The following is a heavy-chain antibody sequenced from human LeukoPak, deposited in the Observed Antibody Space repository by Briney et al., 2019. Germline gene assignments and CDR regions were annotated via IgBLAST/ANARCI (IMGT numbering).Heavy chain of an antibody. J-gene: IGHJ4*02. Sequence: ASVKVSCKASGGTFSSYAISWVRQAPGQGLEWMGRIIPIFGTANYAQKFQGRVTITTDESTSTAYMELSSLRSEDTAVYYCARDVWPFGTYWGQGTLVTVSS. CDR2: IIPIFGTA. V-gene: IGHV1-69*05. D-gene: IGHD3-16*01. CDR1: GGTFSSYA. CDR3: ARDVWPFGTY.